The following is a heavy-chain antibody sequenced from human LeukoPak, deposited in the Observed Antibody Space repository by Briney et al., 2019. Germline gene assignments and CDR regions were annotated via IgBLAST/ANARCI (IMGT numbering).Heavy chain of an antibody. CDR1: GYTFTSYG. Sequence: ASVKVSCKASGYTFTSYGISWVRQAPGQGLEWMGWISAYNGNTNYAQKFQGRVTMTRDMSTSTVYMELSSLRSEDTAVYYCARDRVAVAGGSFDYWGQGTLVTVSS. V-gene: IGHV1-18*01. CDR2: ISAYNGNT. D-gene: IGHD6-19*01. J-gene: IGHJ4*02. CDR3: ARDRVAVAGGSFDY.